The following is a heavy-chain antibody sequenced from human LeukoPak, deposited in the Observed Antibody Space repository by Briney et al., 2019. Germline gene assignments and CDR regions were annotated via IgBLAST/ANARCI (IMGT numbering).Heavy chain of an antibody. CDR2: ISAYNGNT. Sequence: ASVKASCKASGYTFTSYGISWVRQAPRQGLEWMGWISAYNGNTNYAQKLQGRVTMTTDTSTSTAYMELRSLRSDDTAVYYCARDWGYYDSSGGPYYFDYWGQGTLVTVSS. CDR3: ARDWGYYDSSGGPYYFDY. CDR1: GYTFTSYG. J-gene: IGHJ4*02. D-gene: IGHD3-22*01. V-gene: IGHV1-18*01.